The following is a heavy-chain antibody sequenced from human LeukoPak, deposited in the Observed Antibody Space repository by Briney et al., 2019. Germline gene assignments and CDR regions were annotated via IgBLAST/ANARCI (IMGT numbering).Heavy chain of an antibody. D-gene: IGHD3-22*01. CDR2: INHSGST. CDR1: GGSFSGYY. J-gene: IGHJ4*02. V-gene: IGHV4-34*01. CDR3: ASGPSPDYYDSSGYGTDFDH. Sequence: PSETLSLTCAVYGGSFSGYYWSWIRQPPGKGLEWIGEINHSGSTNYNPSLKSRVTISVDTSKNQFSLKLSSVTAADTAVYYCASGPSPDYYDSSGYGTDFDHWGQGTLVTVSS.